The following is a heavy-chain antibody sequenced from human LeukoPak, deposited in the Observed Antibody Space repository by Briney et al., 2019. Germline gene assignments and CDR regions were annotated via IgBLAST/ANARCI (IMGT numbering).Heavy chain of an antibody. V-gene: IGHV3-21*01. CDR3: EGAFSYSYGSIDF. J-gene: IGHJ4*02. CDR1: GFTFSSYS. CDR2: ISIGSKYI. Sequence: PGGSLRLSCADSGFTFSSYSMNWVRQAAGKGLEWVSSISIGSKYIYNADSVKGRFTISRHKAKNSLYLQMNNLRAEHMHVYYFEGAFSYSYGSIDFWGQGTLVIVSS. D-gene: IGHD5-18*01.